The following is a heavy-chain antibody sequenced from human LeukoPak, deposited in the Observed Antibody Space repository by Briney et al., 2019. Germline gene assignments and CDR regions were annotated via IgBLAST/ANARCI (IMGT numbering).Heavy chain of an antibody. CDR3: ARWYNSLDV. Sequence: GGSLRLSCAASGFTFRNSAMLWVRQAPGKGLEYVSGVSSNGGATYYANSVKGRFTISRDNSKNTLYLQMGSLRAEDMAVYYCARWYNSLDVWGQGTTVTVSS. V-gene: IGHV3-64*01. CDR2: VSSNGGAT. D-gene: IGHD1-1*01. J-gene: IGHJ6*02. CDR1: GFTFRNSA.